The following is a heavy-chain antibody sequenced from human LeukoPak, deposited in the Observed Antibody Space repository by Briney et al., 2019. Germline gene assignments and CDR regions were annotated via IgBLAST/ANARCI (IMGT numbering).Heavy chain of an antibody. CDR1: GFTFSSYA. D-gene: IGHD3-22*01. V-gene: IGHV3-23*01. Sequence: GXXRLSCAASGFTFSSYAMSWVRQAPGKGLEWVSAISGSGGSTYYADSVKGRFTISRDNSKNTLYLQMNSLRAEDTAVYYCAKGYRPMIVVVITPDAFDIWGQGTMVTVSS. CDR3: AKGYRPMIVVVITPDAFDI. CDR2: ISGSGGST. J-gene: IGHJ3*02.